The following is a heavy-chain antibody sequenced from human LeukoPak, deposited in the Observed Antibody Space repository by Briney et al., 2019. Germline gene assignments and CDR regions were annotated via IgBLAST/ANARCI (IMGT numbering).Heavy chain of an antibody. Sequence: SETLSLTCTVSGGSISGYYWSWIRQPPGKGLEWIGYIYYSGSTNYNPSLKSRVTISVDTSKNQFSLKLSSVTAADTAVYYCARDSRQYYYYYGMDVWGQGTTVTVSS. CDR3: ARDSRQYYYYYGMDV. V-gene: IGHV4-59*01. CDR2: IYYSGST. CDR1: GGSISGYY. J-gene: IGHJ6*02.